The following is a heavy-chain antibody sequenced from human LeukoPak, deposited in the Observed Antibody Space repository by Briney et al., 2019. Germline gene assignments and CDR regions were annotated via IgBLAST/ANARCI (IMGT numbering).Heavy chain of an antibody. V-gene: IGHV3-43*02. CDR2: ISGDGGST. CDR1: GLLFSSHG. J-gene: IGHJ4*02. Sequence: PGGSLRLSCAASSGLLFSSHGMHWVRQAPGKGLEWVSLISGDGGSTYYADSVKGRFTISRDNSKNSLYLQMNSLRTEDTALYYCAKDSGSYSLDYWGQGTLVTVSS. D-gene: IGHD1-26*01. CDR3: AKDSGSYSLDY.